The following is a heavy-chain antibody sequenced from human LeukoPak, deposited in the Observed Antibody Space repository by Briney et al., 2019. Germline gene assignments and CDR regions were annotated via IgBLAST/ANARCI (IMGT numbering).Heavy chain of an antibody. CDR2: IRSKAYGATT. J-gene: IGHJ3*02. Sequence: PGRSLRLSCITSGFTFGDYGLSGVRQAPGKGLEWVGLIRSKAYGATTEYAASLKDRFTISRDDSKSIAYLQVNSLKTEDTAVYYCTRILLKWELPGSDAFDIWGEGTMVTVSS. CDR1: GFTFGDYG. CDR3: TRILLKWELPGSDAFDI. D-gene: IGHD1-26*01. V-gene: IGHV3-49*04.